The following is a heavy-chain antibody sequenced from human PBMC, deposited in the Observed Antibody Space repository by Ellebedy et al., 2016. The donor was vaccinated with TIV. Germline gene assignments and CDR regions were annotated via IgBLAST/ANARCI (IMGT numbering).Heavy chain of an antibody. D-gene: IGHD3-10*01. V-gene: IGHV1-69*04. Sequence: SVKVSCXASGGTFSSYAISWVRQAPGQGLEWMGRIIPILGIANYAQKFQGRVTITADKSTSTAYMELSSLRSEDTAVYYCARKEDGVDDAFDIWGQGTMVTVSS. J-gene: IGHJ3*02. CDR1: GGTFSSYA. CDR3: ARKEDGVDDAFDI. CDR2: IIPILGIA.